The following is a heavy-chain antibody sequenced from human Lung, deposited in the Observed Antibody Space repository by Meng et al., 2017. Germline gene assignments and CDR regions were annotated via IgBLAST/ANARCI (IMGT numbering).Heavy chain of an antibody. Sequence: QVPPQSWGAGLLKPSETLSLTCVVSGGSFSDYYWSWIRQPPGKGLEWIGEINHSGSTNYNPSLESRATISVDTSQNNLSLKLNSVTAADSAVYYCARGPTTMAHDFDYWGQGTLVTVSS. CDR3: ARGPTTMAHDFDY. D-gene: IGHD4-11*01. CDR2: INHSGST. V-gene: IGHV4-34*01. J-gene: IGHJ4*02. CDR1: GGSFSDYY.